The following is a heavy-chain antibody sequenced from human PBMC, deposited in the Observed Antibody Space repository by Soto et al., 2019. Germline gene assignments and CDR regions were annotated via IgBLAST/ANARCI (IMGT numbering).Heavy chain of an antibody. CDR1: GGTFSSYA. CDR3: ARAGFVVVEAALIWSFDL. CDR2: IIPIFGTA. J-gene: IGHJ2*01. V-gene: IGHV1-69*01. Sequence: QVQLVQSGAEVKKPGSSVKVSCKASGGTFSSYAISWVRQAPGQGLEWMGGIIPIFGTANYAQKFQGRVTITADESTSTVYMELSSLRSEDTAVYYCARAGFVVVEAALIWSFDLWGRGTLVTVSS. D-gene: IGHD2-15*01.